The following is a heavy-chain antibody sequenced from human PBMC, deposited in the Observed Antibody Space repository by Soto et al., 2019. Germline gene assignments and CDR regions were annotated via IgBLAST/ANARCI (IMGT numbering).Heavy chain of an antibody. J-gene: IGHJ6*02. D-gene: IGHD6-13*01. V-gene: IGHV1-18*04. CDR2: ISAYNGNT. CDR1: GYTFTSYG. Sequence: QVQLVQSGAEVKKPGASVKVSCKASGYTFTSYGISWVRQAPGQGLEWMGWISAYNGNTNYAQKLQGRVTMTTDTYTSTAYMELRSLRSDDTAVYYCARDRISESSSWYEWGGGYYGMDVWGQGTTVTVSS. CDR3: ARDRISESSSWYEWGGGYYGMDV.